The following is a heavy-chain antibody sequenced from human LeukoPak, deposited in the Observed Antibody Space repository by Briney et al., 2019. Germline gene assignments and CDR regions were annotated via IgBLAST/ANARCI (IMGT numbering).Heavy chain of an antibody. CDR1: GYTFIDSY. Sequence: ASVKVSCKSSGYTFIDSYIHWVRQAPGQGLEWMGWIKPNGGGTQYAQKFQDRVTMTRDTSVSSTYMELSGLRSADTAVYYCAREKPAVPGTYFDYWGQGSLVTVSS. D-gene: IGHD6-19*01. CDR2: IKPNGGGT. CDR3: AREKPAVPGTYFDY. V-gene: IGHV1-2*02. J-gene: IGHJ4*02.